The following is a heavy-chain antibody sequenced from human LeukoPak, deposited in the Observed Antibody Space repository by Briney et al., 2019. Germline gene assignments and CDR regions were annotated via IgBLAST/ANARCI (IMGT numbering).Heavy chain of an antibody. CDR1: GYTFTSYA. V-gene: IGHV7-4-1*02. CDR3: AREHPSTMVRGAITDY. CDR2: INTNTGNP. D-gene: IGHD3-10*01. J-gene: IGHJ4*02. Sequence: ASVKVSCTASGYTFTSYAMNWVRQAPGQGLEWMGWINTNTGNPTYAQGFTGRFVFSLDTSVSTAYLQISSLKAEDTAVYYCAREHPSTMVRGAITDYWGQGTLVTVSS.